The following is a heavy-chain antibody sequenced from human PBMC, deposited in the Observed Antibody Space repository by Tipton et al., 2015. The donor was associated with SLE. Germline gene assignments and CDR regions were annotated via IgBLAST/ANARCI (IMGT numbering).Heavy chain of an antibody. J-gene: IGHJ4*02. CDR3: ARPGGYAAMAPYFYYFDC. CDR2: ISAYNGNT. V-gene: IGHV1-18*04. CDR1: GYTFTGYY. D-gene: IGHD5-18*01. Sequence: QSGAEVKKPGASVTVSCKASGYTFTGYYMHWVRQAPGQGLEWMGWISAYNGNTNYAQKLQGRVTMTTDTSTSTAYMELRSLRSDDTAVYYCARPGGYAAMAPYFYYFDCWGQGTLVTVSS.